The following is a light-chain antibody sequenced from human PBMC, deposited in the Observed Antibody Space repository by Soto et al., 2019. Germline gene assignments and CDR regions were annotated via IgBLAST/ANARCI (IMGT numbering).Light chain of an antibody. CDR1: SSDVGGYNY. V-gene: IGLV2-8*01. CDR3: SSYAGSNNPAV. J-gene: IGLJ2*01. Sequence: QSVLTQPPSASGSPGQSVTISCTGTSSDVGGYNYVSWYQQHPGKAPKLMIYEVSKRPSGVPDRLSGSKSGNTASLTVSGLQAEDEADYYCSSYAGSNNPAVFGGGTKLTVL. CDR2: EVS.